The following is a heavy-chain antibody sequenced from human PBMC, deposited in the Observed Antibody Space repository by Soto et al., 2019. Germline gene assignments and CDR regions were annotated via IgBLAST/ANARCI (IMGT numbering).Heavy chain of an antibody. V-gene: IGHV3-23*01. Sequence: GGSLRLSCVASGFRFDTYTMSWVRQAPGKGLQWVSVISRSGDSPSYADSVQGRFSISRDNPKNTLYLQMNSLRGEDTGMYYCAKARCSTSNCYVPDYWGQGTLVTVSS. CDR1: GFRFDTYT. CDR2: ISRSGDSP. CDR3: AKARCSTSNCYVPDY. D-gene: IGHD1-1*01. J-gene: IGHJ4*02.